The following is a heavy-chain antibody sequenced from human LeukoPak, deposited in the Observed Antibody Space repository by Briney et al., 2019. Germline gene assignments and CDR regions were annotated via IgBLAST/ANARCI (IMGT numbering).Heavy chain of an antibody. CDR3: ERDPRWQPYSFVC. Sequence: GGSLRLSCAASGFTFSDYYMSWIRQAPGKGLEWVSYISSSSKIIYYADSVKGRFTISRDNAKNPLYLQMNSLRGEDAAVYYCERDPRWQPYSFVCWGQGTLITVSS. J-gene: IGHJ4*02. CDR2: ISSSSKII. CDR1: GFTFSDYY. D-gene: IGHD4-23*01. V-gene: IGHV3-11*04.